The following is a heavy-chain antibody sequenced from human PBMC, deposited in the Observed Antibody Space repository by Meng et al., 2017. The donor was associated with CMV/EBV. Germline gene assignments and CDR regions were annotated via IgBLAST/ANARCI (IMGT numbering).Heavy chain of an antibody. CDR2: IIPIFGTA. CDR3: ARGEQLAPFDY. Sequence: SGKASGGTFSSYAISWVRQAPGQGLEWMGGIIPIFGTANYAQKFQGRVTITTDESTSTAYMELSSLRSEDTAVYYCARGEQLAPFDYWGQGTLVTVSS. D-gene: IGHD6-6*01. CDR1: GGTFSSYA. V-gene: IGHV1-69*05. J-gene: IGHJ4*02.